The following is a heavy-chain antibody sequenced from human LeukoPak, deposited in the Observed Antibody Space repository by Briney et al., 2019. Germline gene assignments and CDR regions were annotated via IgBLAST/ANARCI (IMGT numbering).Heavy chain of an antibody. D-gene: IGHD6-19*01. V-gene: IGHV4-59*12. CDR3: AREYSSGWFYYFDY. J-gene: IGHJ4*02. CDR1: GGSISSYY. CDR2: IYYSGST. Sequence: SETLSLTCTVSGGSISSYYWSWIRQPPGKGLEWIGYIYYSGSTNYNPSLKSRVTISVDTSKNQFSLKLSSVTAADTAVYYCAREYSSGWFYYFDYWGQGTLVTVSS.